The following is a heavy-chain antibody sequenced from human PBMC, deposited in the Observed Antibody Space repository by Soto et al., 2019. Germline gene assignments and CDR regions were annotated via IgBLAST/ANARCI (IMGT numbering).Heavy chain of an antibody. J-gene: IGHJ4*02. CDR1: YW. V-gene: IGHV5-51*01. CDR3: ARIDDSGSYLFDY. Sequence: YWNAWVRQMPGKGLEWMGIIYPGNSDTRYSPSFQGQVTISADKSINTSYLQWSSLKASDTAMYYCARIDDSGSYLFDYWGQGTPVTVSS. CDR2: IYPGNSDT. D-gene: IGHD3-10*01.